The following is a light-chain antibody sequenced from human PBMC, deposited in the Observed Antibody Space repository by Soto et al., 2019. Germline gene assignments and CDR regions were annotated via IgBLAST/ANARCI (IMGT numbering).Light chain of an antibody. Sequence: QSALTQPASVSGSPGQSITISCTGTSSDVGGYNYVSWYQQYPGKAPKLMIYEVNNRPSGVSDRFSGSKSGNTASLTISGLQAEDEGDYYCYSYTSSNTVLFGGGTQLTVL. CDR2: EVN. V-gene: IGLV2-14*01. CDR3: YSYTSSNTVL. J-gene: IGLJ7*01. CDR1: SSDVGGYNY.